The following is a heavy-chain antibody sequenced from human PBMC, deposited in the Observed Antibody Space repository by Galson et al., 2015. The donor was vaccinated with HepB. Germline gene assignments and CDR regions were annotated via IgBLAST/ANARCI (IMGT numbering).Heavy chain of an antibody. J-gene: IGHJ5*02. CDR2: VSGSAAGTEYGITT. CDR3: ARDSRATFGEPNWFDP. D-gene: IGHD3-3*01. CDR1: GFTFSSYA. Sequence: SLRLSCAASGFTFSSYAMNWVRQAPGKGLEWVAAVSGSAAGTEYGITTDYADSVKGRFTISRDNSKNTLYLQMNSLRAEDTAVYYCARDSRATFGEPNWFDPWGQGTLVTVSS. V-gene: IGHV3-23*01.